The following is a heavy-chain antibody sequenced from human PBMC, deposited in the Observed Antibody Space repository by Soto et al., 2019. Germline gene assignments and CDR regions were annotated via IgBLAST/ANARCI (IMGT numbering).Heavy chain of an antibody. D-gene: IGHD3-3*01. CDR2: INHSGST. J-gene: IGHJ6*03. Sequence: SETLSLTCAVYCGSFSGYYWSWIRQPPGKGLEWIGEINHSGSTNYNPSLKSRVTISVDTSKNQFSLKLSSVTAADTAVYYCARGCRITIFVVYYYYMYVWGKGTTVTVSS. V-gene: IGHV4-34*01. CDR3: ARGCRITIFVVYYYYMYV. CDR1: CGSFSGYY.